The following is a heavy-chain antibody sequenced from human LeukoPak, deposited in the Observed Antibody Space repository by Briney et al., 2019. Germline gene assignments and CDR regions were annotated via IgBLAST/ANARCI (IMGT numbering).Heavy chain of an antibody. D-gene: IGHD1-26*01. CDR3: ASFSPTTATFDY. V-gene: IGHV1-18*01. CDR2: ISGYNGNT. J-gene: IGHJ4*02. CDR1: GYTLTSYV. Sequence: ASVKVSCKPSGYTLTSYVISWVRQAPGQGLEWMGWISGYNGNTNYAQKLQGRVTMTTDTSTSTAYMELTSLRSDDTAVYYCASFSPTTATFDYWGQGTLVTVSS.